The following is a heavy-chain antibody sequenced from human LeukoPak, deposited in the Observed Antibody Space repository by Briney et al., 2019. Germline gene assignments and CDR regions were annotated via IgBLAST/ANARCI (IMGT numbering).Heavy chain of an antibody. D-gene: IGHD1-26*01. CDR2: IYTSGST. J-gene: IGHJ4*02. CDR1: GGSISSYY. CDR3: ARGGGDY. Sequence: PSETLSLTCTVAGGSISSYYWSWIRQPPGKGLEWIGYIYTSGSTNYNPSLRTQVTISVDTSKNQFSLKLSSVTAADTAVYYCARGGGDYWGQGTLVTVSS. V-gene: IGHV4-4*09.